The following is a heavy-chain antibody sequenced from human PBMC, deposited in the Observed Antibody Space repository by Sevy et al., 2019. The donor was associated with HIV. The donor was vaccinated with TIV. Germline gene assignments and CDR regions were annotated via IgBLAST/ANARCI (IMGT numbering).Heavy chain of an antibody. J-gene: IGHJ3*02. CDR3: ARDPCSGGSCFPGAFDI. CDR2: ISYDGSNK. CDR1: GFTFSSYA. Sequence: GGSLRLSCAASGFTFSSYAMHWVRQAPGKGLEWVAVISYDGSNKYYADSVKGRFTISRDNSKNTLYLQMNSLGAEDTAVYYCARDPCSGGSCFPGAFDIWGQGTMVTVSS. D-gene: IGHD2-15*01. V-gene: IGHV3-30-3*01.